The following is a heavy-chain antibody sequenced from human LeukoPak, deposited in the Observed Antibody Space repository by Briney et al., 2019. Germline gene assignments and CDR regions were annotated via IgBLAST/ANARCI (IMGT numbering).Heavy chain of an antibody. CDR1: GFTVSSNY. V-gene: IGHV3-53*01. D-gene: IGHD5-18*01. CDR2: IYSGGST. Sequence: GGSLRLPCAASGFTVSSNYMSWVRQAPGKELEWVSVIYSGGSTYYADSVKGRFTISRDNSKNTLYLQMNSLRAEDTAVYYCAGGYSYGYSAPFDYWGQGTLVTVSS. CDR3: AGGYSYGYSAPFDY. J-gene: IGHJ4*02.